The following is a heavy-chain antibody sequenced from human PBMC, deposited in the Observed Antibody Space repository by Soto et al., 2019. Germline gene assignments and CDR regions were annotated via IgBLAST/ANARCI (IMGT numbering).Heavy chain of an antibody. Sequence: QITLKESGPTLVKPTQTLTLTCTFSGFSLSTSGVGVGWIRQPPGKALEWLALIYWDDDKRYSPSLTSRLTITKDTSKNRVVHTMNNLDPVDTATYDCAHVLVVGANYGMDVWGQGTAVTVSS. CDR3: AHVLVVGANYGMDV. CDR1: GFSLSTSGVG. V-gene: IGHV2-5*02. CDR2: IYWDDDK. D-gene: IGHD2-15*01. J-gene: IGHJ6*02.